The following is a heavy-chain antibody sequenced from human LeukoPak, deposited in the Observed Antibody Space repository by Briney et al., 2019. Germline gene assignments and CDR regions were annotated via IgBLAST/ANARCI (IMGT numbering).Heavy chain of an antibody. CDR1: GYTFTSYD. V-gene: IGHV1-8*01. CDR2: MNPNSGNT. D-gene: IGHD5-18*01. CDR3: ARGISGYRGYSYGLFDY. Sequence: ASVKVSCKASGYTFTSYDINWVRPATGQGLEWMGWMNPNSGNTGYAQKFQGRVTMTRNTSISTAYMELSSLRSEDTAVYYCARGISGYRGYSYGLFDYWGQGTLVTVSS. J-gene: IGHJ4*02.